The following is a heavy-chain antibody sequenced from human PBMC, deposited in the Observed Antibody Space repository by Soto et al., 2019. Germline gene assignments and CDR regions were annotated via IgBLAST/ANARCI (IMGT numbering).Heavy chain of an antibody. CDR1: GFSLSTSGAG. CDR3: SLYRPRYSSGWYVLSPPKYFDY. J-gene: IGHJ4*02. D-gene: IGHD6-19*01. V-gene: IGHV2-5*02. CDR2: IYWDDDK. Sequence: QITLKESGPTLVKPTQTLTLTCTFSGFSLSTSGAGVGWIRQPPGKALEWLALIYWDDDKRYSPSLKSRLTSNKDICKNEVVLRLFIVDPVDTATYSCSLYRPRYSSGWYVLSPPKYFDYWAQGTLVTVSS.